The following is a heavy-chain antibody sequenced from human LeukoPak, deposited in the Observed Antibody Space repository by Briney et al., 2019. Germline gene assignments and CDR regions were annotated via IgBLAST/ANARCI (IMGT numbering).Heavy chain of an antibody. D-gene: IGHD3-16*01. CDR3: ARDGGRTFDY. CDR2: INSSSSTI. J-gene: IGHJ4*02. CDR1: GFTFSSYS. Sequence: SAGTLRLSCAASGFTFSSYSMNWVRQAPGKGLDWVSYINSSSSTIYYADSVKGRFTISRDNDKHSLYMQMNSLGAEDTAVYYCARDGGRTFDYWGQGTLVTVSS. V-gene: IGHV3-48*01.